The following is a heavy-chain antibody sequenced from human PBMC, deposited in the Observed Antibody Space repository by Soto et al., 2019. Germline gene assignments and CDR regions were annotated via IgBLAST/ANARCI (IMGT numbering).Heavy chain of an antibody. CDR1: SFTFSNYG. D-gene: IGHD1-26*01. J-gene: IGHJ5*02. V-gene: IGHV3-33*01. Sequence: PGGSLRLSCEASSFTFSNYGMHWVRQAPGKGLEWVAGIWYDGSKKYYADSVKGRFTISRDNFKDTLYLQMNSLRGEDTAVYYCAREGLGGTGSYYNWFGPWGQGTLVTVS. CDR3: AREGLGGTGSYYNWFGP. CDR2: IWYDGSKK.